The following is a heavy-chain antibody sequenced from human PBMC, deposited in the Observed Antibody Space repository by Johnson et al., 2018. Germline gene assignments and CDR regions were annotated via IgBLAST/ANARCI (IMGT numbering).Heavy chain of an antibody. CDR2: IKSKTVGGTS. J-gene: IGHJ1*01. CDR3: TTDPAEYSIGDYQFRN. Sequence: EVQLVESGGDLVQPGRSLRLSCTASGFTFGDYAMSWFRQAPGKGLEWVGRIKSKTVGGTSDYFAPVKGRFTISRDESKTTLYLQMNSLIPEDTAVYYCTTDPAEYSIGDYQFRNWGQGTLVTVS. CDR1: GFTFGDYA. D-gene: IGHD2-21*01. V-gene: IGHV3-15*01.